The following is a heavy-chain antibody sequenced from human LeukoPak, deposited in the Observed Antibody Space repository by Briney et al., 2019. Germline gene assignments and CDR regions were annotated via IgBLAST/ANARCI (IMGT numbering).Heavy chain of an antibody. CDR3: ARGGGRNTAMVWALDY. J-gene: IGHJ4*02. CDR1: GFTFSSYA. V-gene: IGHV3-64*02. Sequence: GGSLRLSCAASGFTFSSYAMHWVRQAPGKGLEYVSGISTNGGSTYYADSVKGRFTISRDNSKNTLFLQMGSLRDEDMAVYYCARGGGRNTAMVWALDYWGQGTLVTVSS. CDR2: ISTNGGST. D-gene: IGHD5-18*01.